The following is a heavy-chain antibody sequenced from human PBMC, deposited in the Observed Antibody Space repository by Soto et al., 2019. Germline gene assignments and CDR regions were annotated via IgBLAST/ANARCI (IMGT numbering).Heavy chain of an antibody. CDR1: GYTFTSFY. CDR2: INPNGGST. CDR3: ARGLTSGDY. V-gene: IGHV1-46*01. J-gene: IGHJ4*02. Sequence: QVQLVPSGAEVKNPGASVKVSCKASGYTFTSFYIHWVRQAPGQGLEWMSIINPNGGSTNYAQNLQGRVTLTRDTSTNTVYMELSSLRSEDTAVYYCARGLTSGDYWGQGTLVTVSS.